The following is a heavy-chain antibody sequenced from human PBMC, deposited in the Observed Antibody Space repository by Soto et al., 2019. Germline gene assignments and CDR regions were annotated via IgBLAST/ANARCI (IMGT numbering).Heavy chain of an antibody. V-gene: IGHV3-30-3*01. CDR3: ARVAVRIAALIDY. CDR2: ISYDGSNK. D-gene: IGHD6-13*01. Sequence: QVQLVESGGGVVQPGRSLRLSCAASGFTFSSYAMHWVRQAPGKGLEWVAVISYDGSNKYYADSVKGRFTISRDNSKNTLYLQMNSLRAEDTAVYYCARVAVRIAALIDYWGQGTLVTVSS. CDR1: GFTFSSYA. J-gene: IGHJ4*02.